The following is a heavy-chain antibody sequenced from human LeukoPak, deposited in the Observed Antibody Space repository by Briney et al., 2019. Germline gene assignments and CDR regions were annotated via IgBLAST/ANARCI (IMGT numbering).Heavy chain of an antibody. D-gene: IGHD1-26*01. CDR2: INSDGSST. CDR1: GFTFSSYW. J-gene: IGHJ4*02. CDR3: AKDQGIVGAPDY. Sequence: GGSLRLSCAASGFTFSSYWMHWVRQAPGKGLVWVSRINSDGSSTSYADSVKGRFTISRDNAKNTLYLQMDSLRAEDTAVYYCAKDQGIVGAPDYWGQGTLVTVSS. V-gene: IGHV3-74*01.